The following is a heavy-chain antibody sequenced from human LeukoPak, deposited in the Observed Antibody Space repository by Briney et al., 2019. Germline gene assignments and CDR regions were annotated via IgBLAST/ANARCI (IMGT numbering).Heavy chain of an antibody. V-gene: IGHV4-34*01. CDR2: INHSGST. CDR1: GGSFSGYY. Sequence: DPSETLSLTCAVYGGSFSGYYWSWIRQPPGKGLEWIGEINHSGSTNYNPSLKSRDTISVDTSKNQFSLKLSSVTAAVTAVYYCARGYNWNYGWDPWGQGTLVTVSS. J-gene: IGHJ5*02. D-gene: IGHD1-7*01. CDR3: ARGYNWNYGWDP.